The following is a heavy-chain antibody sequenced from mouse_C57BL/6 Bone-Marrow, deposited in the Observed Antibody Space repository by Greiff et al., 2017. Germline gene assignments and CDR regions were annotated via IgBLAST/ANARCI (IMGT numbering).Heavy chain of an antibody. D-gene: IGHD1-1*01. V-gene: IGHV1-69*01. J-gene: IGHJ4*01. CDR1: GYTFTSYW. CDR2: IDPSDSYT. CDR3: ARGDYYYGSSPYAMDY. Sequence: QVQLQQPGAELVMPGASVKLSCKASGYTFTSYWMHWVKQRPGQGLEWIGEIDPSDSYTNYNQKFKGKSTLTVDKSSSTAYMQLSSLTSEDSAVYYCARGDYYYGSSPYAMDYWGQGNSVTVSS.